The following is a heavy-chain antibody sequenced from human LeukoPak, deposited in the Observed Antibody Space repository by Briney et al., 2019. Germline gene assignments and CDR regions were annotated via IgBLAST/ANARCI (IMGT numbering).Heavy chain of an antibody. CDR2: INPSGGST. CDR1: GYTLTELS. CDR3: ASSRRDDYDFWRRAFDI. Sequence: ASVKVSCKVSGYTLTELSMHWVRQAPGKGLEWMGIINPSGGSTSYAQKFQGRVTMTRDTSTSTVYMELSSLRSEDTAVYYCASSRRDDYDFWRRAFDIWGQGTMVTVSS. D-gene: IGHD3-3*01. V-gene: IGHV1-46*01. J-gene: IGHJ3*02.